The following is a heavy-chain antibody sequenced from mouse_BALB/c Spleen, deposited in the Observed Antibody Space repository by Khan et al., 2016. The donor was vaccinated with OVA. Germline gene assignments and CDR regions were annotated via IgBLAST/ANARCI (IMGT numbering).Heavy chain of an antibody. CDR1: GYSITSDYA. CDR3: ARDGSRYNYAMDY. Sequence: EVQLQESGPGLVNPSPSLSLTYTVTGYSITSDYAWNWIRQFPGNKLEWMGYIHYSGSTNYNPALKSRISITRDTSKNQFFLQLNSVTTEDTATYYCARDGSRYNYAMDYWGQGTSVTVSS. D-gene: IGHD2-3*01. J-gene: IGHJ4*01. V-gene: IGHV3-2*02. CDR2: IHYSGST.